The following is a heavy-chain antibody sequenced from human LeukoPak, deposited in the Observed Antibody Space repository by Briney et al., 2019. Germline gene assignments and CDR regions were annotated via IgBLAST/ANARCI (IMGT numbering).Heavy chain of an antibody. CDR1: GFTVSSNY. Sequence: GGSLRLSCAASGFTVSSNYMSWVRQAPGKGLEWVSVISGSGANIYYVDSVKGRFTISRDNSKNTLGLQMNSLRAEDTAVYYCAKVIGYTYGHFDYWGQGTLVTVSS. D-gene: IGHD5-18*01. J-gene: IGHJ4*02. CDR2: ISGSGANI. V-gene: IGHV3-23*01. CDR3: AKVIGYTYGHFDY.